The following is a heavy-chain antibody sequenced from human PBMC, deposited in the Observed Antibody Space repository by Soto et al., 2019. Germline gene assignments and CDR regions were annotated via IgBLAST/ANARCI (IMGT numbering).Heavy chain of an antibody. J-gene: IGHJ4*02. V-gene: IGHV1-69*01. CDR3: ARDNPKYCTNGVCRFSLENDFDY. CDR2: IIPIFGTA. CDR1: GGTFSSYA. D-gene: IGHD2-8*01. Sequence: QVQLVQSGAEVKKPGSSVKVSCKASGGTFSSYAISWVRQAPGQGLEWMGGIIPIFGTANYAQKFQGRVTITADECTSTADMELSSLRSEDTAVYYCARDNPKYCTNGVCRFSLENDFDYWGQGTLVTVSS.